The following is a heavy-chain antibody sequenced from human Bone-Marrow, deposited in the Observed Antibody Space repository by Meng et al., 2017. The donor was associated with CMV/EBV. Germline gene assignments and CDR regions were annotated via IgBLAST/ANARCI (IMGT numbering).Heavy chain of an antibody. D-gene: IGHD5-24*01. CDR1: GFTFSNYG. CDR2: ISTSSSTR. CDR3: ARVERRHYYYGMDV. J-gene: IGHJ6*02. Sequence: GESLKISCAASGFTFSNYGMNWVRQAPGKGLEWISYISTSSSTRYYADSVKGRFTISRDNAKNSLYLQMNSLRAEDTAVYYCARVERRHYYYGMDVWGQGTTVTVAS. V-gene: IGHV3-48*04.